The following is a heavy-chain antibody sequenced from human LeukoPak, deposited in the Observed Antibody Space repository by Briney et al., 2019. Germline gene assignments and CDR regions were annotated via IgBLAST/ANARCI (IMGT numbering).Heavy chain of an antibody. CDR1: GFTFSSYW. J-gene: IGHJ4*02. D-gene: IGHD3-10*01. CDR2: IKEDGSEK. Sequence: GGSLRLSCAASGFTFSSYWMSWVRQAPGKGLEWVANIKEDGSEKYYVDSVKGLFAISRDNSKNTLYLQMNSLRAEDTAVYYCAKAQRVLLPDYWGQGTLVTVSS. CDR3: AKAQRVLLPDY. V-gene: IGHV3-7*03.